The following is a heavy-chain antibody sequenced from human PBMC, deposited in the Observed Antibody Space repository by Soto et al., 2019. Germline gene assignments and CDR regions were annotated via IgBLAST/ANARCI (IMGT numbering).Heavy chain of an antibody. D-gene: IGHD3-3*01. Sequence: SLGLCCAACGFSLNVQEMKWVWQAPGKGLEWVAYMSRSGSSVKYADSVKGRLTISTDNAKTYLFLQMHSLRVEDTAVHYCARFFSPIYDFWSGSYTPDSSMDVWGPGTTVTGTS. CDR2: MSRSGSSV. CDR3: ARFFSPIYDFWSGSYTPDSSMDV. V-gene: IGHV3-48*03. J-gene: IGHJ6*02. CDR1: GFSLNVQE.